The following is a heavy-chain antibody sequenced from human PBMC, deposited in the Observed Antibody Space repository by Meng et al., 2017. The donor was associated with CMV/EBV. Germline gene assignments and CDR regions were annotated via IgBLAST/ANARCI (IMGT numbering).Heavy chain of an antibody. Sequence: GGSLRLSCAASGFTFSSYAMSWVRQAPGKGLEWVSAISGSGGSTYYADSVKGRFTISRDNSKNTLYLQMNSLRAEDTAVYYCAKVGAVAGIYESPFGYWGQGTLVTVSS. V-gene: IGHV3-23*01. D-gene: IGHD6-19*01. CDR2: ISGSGGST. CDR3: AKVGAVAGIYESPFGY. J-gene: IGHJ4*02. CDR1: GFTFSSYA.